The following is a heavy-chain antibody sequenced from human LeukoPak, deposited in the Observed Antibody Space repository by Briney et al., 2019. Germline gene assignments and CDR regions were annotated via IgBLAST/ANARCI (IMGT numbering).Heavy chain of an antibody. D-gene: IGHD3-9*01. V-gene: IGHV3-48*02. CDR1: GFTFSSYS. Sequence: GGSLRLSCAASGFTFSSYSMNWVRQAPGKGLEWVSYISSCSSTIYYADSVKGRSTISRDNAKNSLYLQMNSLRDEDTAVYYWARDLGFPDWAYDLDYYYYGMDVWGQGTTVTVSS. CDR2: ISSCSSTI. J-gene: IGHJ6*02. CDR3: ARDLGFPDWAYDLDYYYYGMDV.